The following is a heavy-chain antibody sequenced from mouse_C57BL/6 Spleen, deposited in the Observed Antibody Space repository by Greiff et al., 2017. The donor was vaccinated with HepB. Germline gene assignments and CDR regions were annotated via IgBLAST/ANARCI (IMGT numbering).Heavy chain of an antibody. CDR2: ISSGGSYT. J-gene: IGHJ2*01. V-gene: IGHV5-6*01. CDR3: ARQGDGYDVGFDY. CDR1: GFTFSSYG. Sequence: EVQGVESGGDLVKPGGSLKLSCAASGFTFSSYGMSWVRQTPDKRLEWVATISSGGSYTYYPDSVKGRFTISRDNAKNTLYLQMSSLKSEDTAMYYCARQGDGYDVGFDYWGQGTTLTVSS. D-gene: IGHD2-2*01.